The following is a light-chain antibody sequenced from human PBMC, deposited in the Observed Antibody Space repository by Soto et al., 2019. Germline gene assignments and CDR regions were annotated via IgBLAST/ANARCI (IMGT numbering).Light chain of an antibody. V-gene: IGLV2-14*01. Sequence: SALTQPASVSGSPGQSITTSCTGTSSDVGGYNYVSWSQQHPGKAPQLMIYEVSKRPSGVSNRFSGSKSGNTASLTISGLQAEDEADYYCSSYTSSSTYVFGTGTKVTVL. J-gene: IGLJ1*01. CDR1: SSDVGGYNY. CDR2: EVS. CDR3: SSYTSSSTYV.